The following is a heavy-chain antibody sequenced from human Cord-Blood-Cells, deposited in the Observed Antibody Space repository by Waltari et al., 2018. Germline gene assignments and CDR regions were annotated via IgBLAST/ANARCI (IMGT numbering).Heavy chain of an antibody. CDR2: ISWNSGSI. J-gene: IGHJ4*02. CDR1: GFPLDDYS. CDR3: AKVRDIVVVVAAFDY. Sequence: EVQLVEPGGGLVQPGRSLKPSCAASGFPLDDYSMHWVRQAPGKGLEWVSGISWNSGSIGYADSVKGRFTISRDNAKNSLYLQMNSLRAEDTALYYCAKVRDIVVVVAAFDYWGQGTLVTVSS. D-gene: IGHD2-15*01. V-gene: IGHV3-9*01.